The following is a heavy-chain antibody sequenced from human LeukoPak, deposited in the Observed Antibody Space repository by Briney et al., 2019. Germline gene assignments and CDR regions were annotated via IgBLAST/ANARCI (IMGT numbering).Heavy chain of an antibody. J-gene: IGHJ4*02. CDR2: IYYSGST. CDR1: GGSISSYY. D-gene: IGHD5-18*01. V-gene: IGHV4-59*01. Sequence: PSEILSLTCTVSGGSISSYYWSWIRQPPGKGLEWIGYIYYSGSTNYNPSLKSRVTISVDTSKNQFSLKLSSVTAADTAVYYCARADTGYYFDYWGQGTLVTVSS. CDR3: ARADTGYYFDY.